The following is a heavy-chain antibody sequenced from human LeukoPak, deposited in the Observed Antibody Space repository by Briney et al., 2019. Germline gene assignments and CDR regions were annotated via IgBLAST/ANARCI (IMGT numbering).Heavy chain of an antibody. CDR2: ISAYNGNT. V-gene: IGHV1-18*01. Sequence: GASVKVSCKASGGTFSSYAISWVRQAPGQGLEWMGWISAYNGNTNYAQKLQGRVTMTTDTSTSTAYMELRSLRSDDTAVYYCARAIIVVVPAAILEWFDPWGQGTLVTVSS. CDR3: ARAIIVVVPAAILEWFDP. CDR1: GGTFSSYA. J-gene: IGHJ5*02. D-gene: IGHD2-2*02.